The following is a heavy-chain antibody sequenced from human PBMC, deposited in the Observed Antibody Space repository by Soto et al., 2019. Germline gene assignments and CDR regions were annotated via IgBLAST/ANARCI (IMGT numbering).Heavy chain of an antibody. J-gene: IGHJ4*02. Sequence: EVQLVESGGGLVQPGGSLRLSCAASGFTFSDHYMDWVRQAPGKGLEWVGRIRNRPNSYATQYGASVKGRVAVLRYESEKIVYLRMNDPKTEDTAVYYCVRDSGRWFYFDYWGQGAQVTVSS. V-gene: IGHV3-72*01. CDR2: IRNRPNSYAT. CDR1: GFTFSDHY. CDR3: VRDSGRWFYFDY. D-gene: IGHD3-9*01.